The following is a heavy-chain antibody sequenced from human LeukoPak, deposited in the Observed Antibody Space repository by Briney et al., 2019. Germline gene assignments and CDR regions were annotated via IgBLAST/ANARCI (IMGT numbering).Heavy chain of an antibody. D-gene: IGHD1-7*01. Sequence: GGSLRLSCTASGFTFSSYAMSWVRQAPGKGLEWVSAISGSGGSTYYADSVKGRFTISRDNSKNTLYLQMDSLRAEDTAVYYCAKRRGLELLYYYYMDVWGKGTTVTVSS. J-gene: IGHJ6*03. CDR2: ISGSGGST. V-gene: IGHV3-23*01. CDR1: GFTFSSYA. CDR3: AKRRGLELLYYYYMDV.